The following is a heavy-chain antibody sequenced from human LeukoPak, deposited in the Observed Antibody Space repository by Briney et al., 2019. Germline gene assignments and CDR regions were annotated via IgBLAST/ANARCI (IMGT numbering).Heavy chain of an antibody. V-gene: IGHV3-53*01. D-gene: IGHD3-9*01. Sequence: GGSLRLSCAASGFTVSSNYMSWVRQAPGKGLEWVSVIYSGGSTYYADSVKGRFTISRDNSKNTLYLQMNSLRAEDTAVYYCARVPGGYDILPVYPSWTNYGGQGPLVTVSS. J-gene: IGHJ4*02. CDR1: GFTVSSNY. CDR3: ARVPGGYDILPVYPSWTNY. CDR2: IYSGGST.